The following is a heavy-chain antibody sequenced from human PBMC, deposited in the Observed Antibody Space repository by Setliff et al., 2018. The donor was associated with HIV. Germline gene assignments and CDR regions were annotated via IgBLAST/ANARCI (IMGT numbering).Heavy chain of an antibody. V-gene: IGHV3-23*01. CDR3: ASTPVSGLPEYFDY. CDR2: ISGSGGST. J-gene: IGHJ4*02. Sequence: GGSLRLSCAASGFTFSSYAMSWVRQAPGKGLAWVSAISGSGGSTYYADSVKGRFTISRDKSKNTLYLQMNSLRAEYTAVYYCASTPVSGLPEYFDYWGPGTLVTVSS. D-gene: IGHD3-10*01. CDR1: GFTFSSYA.